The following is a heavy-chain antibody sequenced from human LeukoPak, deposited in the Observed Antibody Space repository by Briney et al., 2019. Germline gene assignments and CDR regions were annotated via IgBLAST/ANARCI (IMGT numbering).Heavy chain of an antibody. D-gene: IGHD2-15*01. CDR2: INHSGST. CDR3: ARVARRVVVRGYYFVY. V-gene: IGHV4-34*01. CDR1: GGSFSGYY. J-gene: IGHJ4*02. Sequence: KTSETLSLTCAVYGGSFSGYYWSWIRQPPGKGLEWIGEINHSGSTNYNPSLKSRVPISVDTSKNQFSLKLSSVTAADTAVYYCARVARRVVVRGYYFVYWGQGTLVTVSS.